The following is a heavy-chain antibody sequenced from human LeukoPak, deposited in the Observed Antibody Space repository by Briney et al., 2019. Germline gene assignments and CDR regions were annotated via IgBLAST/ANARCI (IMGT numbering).Heavy chain of an antibody. CDR1: GGSFSGYY. J-gene: IGHJ6*03. D-gene: IGHD5-12*01. Sequence: SETLSLTCAVYGGSFSGYYWSWIRQPPGKGLEWIGEINHSGSTNYNPSLKSRVTISVDTSKNQFSLKPSSVTAADTAVYYCARGGVATMDVWGKGTTVTVSS. CDR2: INHSGST. V-gene: IGHV4-34*01. CDR3: ARGGVATMDV.